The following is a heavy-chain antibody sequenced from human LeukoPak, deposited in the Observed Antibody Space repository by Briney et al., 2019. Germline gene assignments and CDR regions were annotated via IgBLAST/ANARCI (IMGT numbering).Heavy chain of an antibody. Sequence: GGSLRLSCAASGFTFSSYAMSWVRQAPGKGLEWVSAISGSGGSTYYADSVKGRFTISRDNSKNTLYLQMNSLRAEATAVYYCAKGYYYDSSGYYSDDAFDIWGQGTMVTVSS. CDR1: GFTFSSYA. D-gene: IGHD3-22*01. J-gene: IGHJ3*02. V-gene: IGHV3-23*01. CDR2: ISGSGGST. CDR3: AKGYYYDSSGYYSDDAFDI.